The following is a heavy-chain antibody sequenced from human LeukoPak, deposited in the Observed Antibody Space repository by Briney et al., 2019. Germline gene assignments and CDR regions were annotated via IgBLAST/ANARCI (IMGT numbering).Heavy chain of an antibody. CDR2: MNPSGIT. CDR1: GFTFSNFA. CDR3: ARGWASTAY. Sequence: GSLRLSCAASGFTFSNFAMTWVRQPPGKGLEWIGEMNPSGITNYNASLKSRVTISADTSKNQFSLKLNSVTAADTAVYYCARGWASTAYWGQGTLVTVSS. J-gene: IGHJ4*02. V-gene: IGHV4-34*01. D-gene: IGHD2-2*01.